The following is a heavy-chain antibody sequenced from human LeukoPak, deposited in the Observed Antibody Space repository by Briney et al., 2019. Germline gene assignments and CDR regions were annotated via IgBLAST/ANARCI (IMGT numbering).Heavy chain of an antibody. CDR1: GFTFSSYS. D-gene: IGHD3-10*01. CDR2: TSSSGSTI. J-gene: IGHJ4*02. CDR3: AREGTYYYGSGSSYFDY. Sequence: GGSLRLSCAASGFTFSSYSMNWVRQAPGKGLEWVSYTSSSGSTIYYADSVKGRFTISRDNAKNSLYLQMNSLRAEDTAVYYCAREGTYYYGSGSSYFDYWGQGTLVTVSS. V-gene: IGHV3-48*04.